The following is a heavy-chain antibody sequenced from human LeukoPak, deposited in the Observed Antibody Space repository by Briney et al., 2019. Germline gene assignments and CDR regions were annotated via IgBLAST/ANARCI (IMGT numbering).Heavy chain of an antibody. CDR2: ISGSGGST. J-gene: IGHJ4*02. V-gene: IGHV3-23*01. D-gene: IGHD1-26*01. CDR1: RFTFSSYV. CDR3: AKRGAEVGATVAPGDY. Sequence: GGSLRLSCAASRFTFSSYVMSWVRQAPGKGLEWVSAISGSGGSTYYADSVKGRFTISRDNSKNTLYLQMNSLRAEDTAVYYCAKRGAEVGATVAPGDYWGQGTLVTVSS.